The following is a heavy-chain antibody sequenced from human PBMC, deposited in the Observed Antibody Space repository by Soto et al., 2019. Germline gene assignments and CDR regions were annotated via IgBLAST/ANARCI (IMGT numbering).Heavy chain of an antibody. CDR1: GFTFSSYA. CDR2: ISYDGGNK. V-gene: IGHV3-30-3*01. D-gene: IGHD2-15*01. J-gene: IGHJ6*02. Sequence: QVQLVESGGGVVQPGRSLRLSCAASGFTFSSYAMHWVRQAPGKGLEWVAVISYDGGNKYYADSVKGRFTISRDNSKNTLYLQMNSLRAEDTAVYYCAMIGGYCSGGSCSQYYYYGMDVWGQGTTVTVSS. CDR3: AMIGGYCSGGSCSQYYYYGMDV.